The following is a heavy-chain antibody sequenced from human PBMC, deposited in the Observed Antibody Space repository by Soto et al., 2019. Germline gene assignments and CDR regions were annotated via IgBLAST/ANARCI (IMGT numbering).Heavy chain of an antibody. CDR3: ARGQPPPGIDS. V-gene: IGHV1-2*02. D-gene: IGHD6-13*01. Sequence: ASVKVSCKASGYTFTGYYIHWVRQAPGQGLEWMAWINPNSGGTNYAQKFQGRFTLTRDTSISTAYLEMSRLRSDDTAVYFCARGQPPPGIDSWGQGTLVTVSS. J-gene: IGHJ4*02. CDR2: INPNSGGT. CDR1: GYTFTGYY.